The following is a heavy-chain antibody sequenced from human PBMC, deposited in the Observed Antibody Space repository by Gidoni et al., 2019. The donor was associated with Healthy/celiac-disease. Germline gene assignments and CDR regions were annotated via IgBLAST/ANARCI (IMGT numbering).Heavy chain of an antibody. D-gene: IGHD3-9*01. V-gene: IGHV3-64D*06. Sequence: TISRDNSKNTLYLQMSSLRAEDTAVYYCVKDRPYDILTGYYFYFDYWGQGTLVTVSS. J-gene: IGHJ4*02. CDR3: VKDRPYDILTGYYFYFDY.